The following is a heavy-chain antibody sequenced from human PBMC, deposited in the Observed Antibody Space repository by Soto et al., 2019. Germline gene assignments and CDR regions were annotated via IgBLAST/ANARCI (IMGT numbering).Heavy chain of an antibody. D-gene: IGHD2-15*01. Sequence: QVQLVQSGAEVKKPGSSVKVSCKASGGTFSSYTISWVRQAPGQGLEWMGRIIPILGIANYAQKFQGRVTITADKSTSTAYMELSSLRSEDTAVYYCAVRYCSGGSCYSASDAFDIWGQGTMVTVSS. J-gene: IGHJ3*02. CDR3: AVRYCSGGSCYSASDAFDI. CDR2: IIPILGIA. V-gene: IGHV1-69*02. CDR1: GGTFSSYT.